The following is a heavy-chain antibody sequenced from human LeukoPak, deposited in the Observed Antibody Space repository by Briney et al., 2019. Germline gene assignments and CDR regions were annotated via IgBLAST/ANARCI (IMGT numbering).Heavy chain of an antibody. CDR2: ISGSGGST. CDR1: GFTFSSYE. D-gene: IGHD5-12*01. J-gene: IGHJ4*02. Sequence: PGGSLRLSCAASGFTFSSYEMNWVRQAPGKGLEWVSAISGSGGSTYYADSVKGRFTISRDNSKNTLYLQMNSLRAEDTAVYYCAKSLPRSPSGYDYFDYWGQGTLVTVSS. CDR3: AKSLPRSPSGYDYFDY. V-gene: IGHV3-23*01.